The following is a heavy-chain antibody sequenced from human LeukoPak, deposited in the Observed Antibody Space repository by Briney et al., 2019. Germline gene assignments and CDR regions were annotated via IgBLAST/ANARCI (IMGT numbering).Heavy chain of an antibody. CDR1: GYIFTAHY. J-gene: IGHJ4*02. CDR2: ISAYSTYNGNT. CDR3: TRDLGQWLLQGIFFDY. D-gene: IGHD5-12*01. Sequence: ASVKVSCQTSGYIFTAHYIHWVRQAPGQGPEWMGWISAYSTYNGNTNYAQKFQGRVTMTTDTSTSTAYMELRSLRSDDTAVYYCTRDLGQWLLQGIFFDYWGQGTLVTVSS. V-gene: IGHV1-18*04.